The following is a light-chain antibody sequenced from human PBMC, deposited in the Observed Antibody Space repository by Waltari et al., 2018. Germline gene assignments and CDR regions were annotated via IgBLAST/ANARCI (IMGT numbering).Light chain of an antibody. Sequence: DIVLTQSPGTLSLSHGERATLSCRASQSVSSSYLAWYQQKPGQAPRLLIYGASSRATGIPDRFSGSGSGTDFTLTISRLEPEDFAVYYCQQYGSSPQTFGQGTKLEIK. V-gene: IGKV3-20*01. CDR3: QQYGSSPQT. J-gene: IGKJ2*01. CDR1: QSVSSSY. CDR2: GAS.